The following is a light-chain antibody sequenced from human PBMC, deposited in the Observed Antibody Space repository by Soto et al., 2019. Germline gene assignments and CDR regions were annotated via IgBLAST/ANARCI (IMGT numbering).Light chain of an antibody. CDR1: NIGSKS. CDR2: YDS. CDR3: QVWDSSSEVV. Sequence: SYELTQAPSVSVAPGKTARINCGGNNIGSKSVHWYQQRPGQAPVLVMYYDSDRPSGIPERFSGSNSGNTATLTIIRVEAGDEADYYCQVWDSSSEVVFGGGTKLTVL. J-gene: IGLJ2*01. V-gene: IGLV3-21*04.